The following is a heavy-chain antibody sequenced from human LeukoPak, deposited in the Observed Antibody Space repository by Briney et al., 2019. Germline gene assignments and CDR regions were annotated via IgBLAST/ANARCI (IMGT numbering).Heavy chain of an antibody. CDR1: GYTFTGYY. CDR2: INPNSGGT. Sequence: GASVKVSCKASGYTFTGYYMHWVRQAPGQGLAWMGWINPNSGGTNYAQKFQGRVTMTRDTSISTAYMELSRLRSDDTAVYYCARGPHDYGDYADWFDPWGQGTLVTVSS. V-gene: IGHV1-2*02. D-gene: IGHD4-17*01. CDR3: ARGPHDYGDYADWFDP. J-gene: IGHJ5*02.